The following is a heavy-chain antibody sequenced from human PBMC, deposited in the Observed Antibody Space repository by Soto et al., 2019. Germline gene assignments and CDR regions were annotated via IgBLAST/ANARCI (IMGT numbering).Heavy chain of an antibody. CDR1: GFTFNDFE. V-gene: IGHV3-48*03. CDR2: IDGSGTTK. CDR3: ARRFARFKY. J-gene: IGHJ4*02. Sequence: EVQLLESGGGLVQPGGSLRLSCGVSGFTFNDFEMNWVRQAPGKGLEWLAYIDGSGTTKKYADSVRGRFTISRDNPNNSLFLQMSSLSAADSAIYYCARRFARFKYWGQGTLVSVSS.